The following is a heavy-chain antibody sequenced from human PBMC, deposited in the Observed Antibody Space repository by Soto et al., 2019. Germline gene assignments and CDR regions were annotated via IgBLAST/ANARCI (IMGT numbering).Heavy chain of an antibody. J-gene: IGHJ4*02. Sequence: QVQLVESGGGLVKPGGSLRLSCADSGFTLRDHDMTWVRQAPGKGLGWVSYIRRSSTYINYADSVKGRFTISRDNAKNSLYLQMNSLRVDDTAVYYCARVTKYSSGIDYWGQGTLVTVSS. CDR3: ARVTKYSSGIDY. D-gene: IGHD6-19*01. V-gene: IGHV3-11*05. CDR2: IRRSSTYI. CDR1: GFTLRDHD.